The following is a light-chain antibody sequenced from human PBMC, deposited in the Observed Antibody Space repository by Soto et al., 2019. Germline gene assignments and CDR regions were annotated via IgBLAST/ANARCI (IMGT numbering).Light chain of an antibody. CDR1: QNVYNN. J-gene: IGKJ4*01. Sequence: EIVMTQSPATLSAAPGEGATLSCKAGQNVYNNLAWYQQRPGQPPRLLIYDASTRATGISARFSGSGYGTEFTLTISSRQSEDFAVHFRQQCRNWPHTLRGGTKVDIK. CDR2: DAS. V-gene: IGKV3-15*01. CDR3: QQCRNWPHT.